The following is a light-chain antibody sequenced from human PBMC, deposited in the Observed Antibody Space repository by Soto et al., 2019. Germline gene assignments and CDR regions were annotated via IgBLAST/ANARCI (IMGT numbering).Light chain of an antibody. CDR1: QDISNS. Sequence: DIQMTQSPSSLSASIGDRVTITCQACQDISNSLNWYQQKPGKAPNLLIYDASNLQTGVPSRFSGSGSGTDFSLTISSLQPEDFATYWCQQYDNFPPTFGPGTKVDL. V-gene: IGKV1-33*01. J-gene: IGKJ3*01. CDR2: DAS. CDR3: QQYDNFPPT.